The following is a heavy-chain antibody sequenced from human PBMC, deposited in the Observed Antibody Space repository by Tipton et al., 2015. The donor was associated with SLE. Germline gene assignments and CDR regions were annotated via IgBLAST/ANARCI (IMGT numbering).Heavy chain of an antibody. CDR1: GFSISSSSYT. J-gene: IGHJ4*02. Sequence: TLSLTCTVSGFSISSSSYTWGWIRQPPGKGLEWIGTIHYSGTTYYNPSLRSRVTISVDTSRNQFSLRLQSVTAADTAVYYCARGPRGLDYWGQGIQITVSS. CDR3: ARGPRGLDY. V-gene: IGHV4-39*07. D-gene: IGHD3-16*01. CDR2: IHYSGTT.